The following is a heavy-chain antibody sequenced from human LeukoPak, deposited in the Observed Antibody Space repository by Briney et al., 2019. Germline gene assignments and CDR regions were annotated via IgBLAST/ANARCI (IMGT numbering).Heavy chain of an antibody. CDR2: ISGRGVST. Sequence: GGSLRLSCAASGFTFSTYAMSWVRQAPGKGLEWVSAISGRGVSTSYADSVKGRFTISRDNSKNTLYLQMNSLRAEDTAVYYCARRYCSTTSCPVDYWGQGTLVTVSS. CDR1: GFTFSTYA. CDR3: ARRYCSTTSCPVDY. D-gene: IGHD2-2*01. J-gene: IGHJ4*02. V-gene: IGHV3-23*01.